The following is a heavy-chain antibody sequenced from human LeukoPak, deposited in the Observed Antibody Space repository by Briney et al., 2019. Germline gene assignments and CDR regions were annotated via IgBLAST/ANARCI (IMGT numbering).Heavy chain of an antibody. CDR3: ARQGGYIAPLAL. D-gene: IGHD6-13*01. Sequence: SETLSLTCTVSGGSISSYYWSWIRQPPGKGLEWIGYISYSGNTNYKPSLKSRVTISVDTSKNQFSLKLASVTAADTAVYYCARQGGYIAPLALWGQGTLVTVSA. CDR1: GGSISSYY. V-gene: IGHV4-59*08. CDR2: ISYSGNT. J-gene: IGHJ4*02.